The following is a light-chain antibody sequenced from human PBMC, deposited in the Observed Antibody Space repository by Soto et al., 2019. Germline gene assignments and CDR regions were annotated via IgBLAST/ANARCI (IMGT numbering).Light chain of an antibody. CDR2: DVN. CDR1: SSDIGAYNY. Sequence: QSALTQPASVSGSPGQSITISCTGTSSDIGAYNYVSWYQQHPGKAPKLMIYDVNIRPSGVSNRFSGSKSGNTASLTISGLQAEDEADYFCTLWTTSTPMIFGGGTKLTVL. CDR3: TLWTTSTPMI. V-gene: IGLV2-14*03. J-gene: IGLJ2*01.